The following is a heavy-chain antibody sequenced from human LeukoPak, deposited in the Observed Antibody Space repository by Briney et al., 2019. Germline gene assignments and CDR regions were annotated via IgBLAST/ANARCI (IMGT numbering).Heavy chain of an antibody. Sequence: GGFLRLSCAASGFTFSSYAMHWVRQAPGKGLEWVAVIPYDGSNKYYADSVKGRFTISRDNSKNTLYLQMNSLRAEDTAVYYCAREGGVVYWGQGTLVTVSS. CDR1: GFTFSSYA. CDR3: AREGGVVY. J-gene: IGHJ4*02. CDR2: IPYDGSNK. V-gene: IGHV3-30-3*01. D-gene: IGHD2-15*01.